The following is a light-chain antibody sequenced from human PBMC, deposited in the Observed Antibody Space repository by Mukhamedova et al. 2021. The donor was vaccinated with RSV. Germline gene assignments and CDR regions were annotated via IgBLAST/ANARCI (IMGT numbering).Light chain of an antibody. J-gene: IGKJ4*01. CDR2: AAS. CDR3: QQSYSTPLT. Sequence: WYQRRVHGKAPELLIYAASTLQSGVPSRFSGGGSGADFTLTIRSLQPEDFATYYCQQSYSTPLTFGGGTKVEIK. V-gene: IGKV1-39*01.